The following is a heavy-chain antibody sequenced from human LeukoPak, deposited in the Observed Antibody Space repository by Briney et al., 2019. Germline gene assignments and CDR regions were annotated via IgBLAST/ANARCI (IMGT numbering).Heavy chain of an antibody. CDR1: GFTFSSYW. CDR3: ATPNYYDSSGYPKYFQH. D-gene: IGHD3-22*01. CDR2: IKQDGREK. J-gene: IGHJ1*01. Sequence: GGSLRLSCAASGFTFSSYWMSWVRQAPGKGLEWVANIKQDGREKYYVDSVKGRFTISRDNAKNSLYLQMNSLRAEDTAVYYCATPNYYDSSGYPKYFQHWGQGTLVTVSS. V-gene: IGHV3-7*01.